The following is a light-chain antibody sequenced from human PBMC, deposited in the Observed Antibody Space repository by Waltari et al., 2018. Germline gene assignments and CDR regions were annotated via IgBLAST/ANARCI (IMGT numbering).Light chain of an antibody. CDR3: QQSFSTPRT. Sequence: DIQLTQSPSSLSASVGDRISISCRASQILRTYVNWYQQKPGKAPKILISAASTLRGEVPSRFSGSGSGTDFTLTISNLQPEDFATYYCQQSFSTPRTFGGGTRVEIK. J-gene: IGKJ4*01. V-gene: IGKV1-39*01. CDR1: QILRTY. CDR2: AAS.